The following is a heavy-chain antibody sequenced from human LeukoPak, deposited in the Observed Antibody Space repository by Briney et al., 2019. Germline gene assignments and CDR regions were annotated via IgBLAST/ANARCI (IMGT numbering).Heavy chain of an antibody. CDR1: GFTFSSNY. CDR3: ANPPTVTKIRFDS. J-gene: IGHJ5*01. Sequence: PGGSLRLSCAASGFTFSSNYMSWVRQAPGKGLEWGSDINGSGGSTYYADSVKGRFTISRDNSKNTLYLQMNSLRAEDTAVYYCANPPTVTKIRFDSWGQGTLVTVSS. CDR2: INGSGGST. V-gene: IGHV3-23*01. D-gene: IGHD4-17*01.